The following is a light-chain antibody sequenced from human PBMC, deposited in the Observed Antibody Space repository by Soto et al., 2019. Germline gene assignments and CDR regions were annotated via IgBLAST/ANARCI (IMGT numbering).Light chain of an antibody. J-gene: IGKJ1*01. CDR1: QSGVYSSNNKNY. CDR3: QQYYTASRA. Sequence: DIVMTQSPDSLAVSLGERATINCKSSQSGVYSSNNKNYLAWYQQKPGQPPKLLISWASTRESGVPDRFSGSGSETDFTLSISSLQSEDVAVYYCQQYYTASRAFGQGTKVEVK. CDR2: WAS. V-gene: IGKV4-1*01.